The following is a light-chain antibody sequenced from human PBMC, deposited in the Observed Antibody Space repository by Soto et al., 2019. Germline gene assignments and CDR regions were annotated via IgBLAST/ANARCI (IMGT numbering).Light chain of an antibody. V-gene: IGKV3-11*01. CDR1: QSVDSY. J-gene: IGKJ2*03. Sequence: EIVLTQSPATLSLSPGERATLSCRASQSVDSYLAWFQQKPGQPPKLLIYEASNRAVGIPARFSGSGSGTDFTLTISSLEPEDFAVYYCQQRTNWPPFSFGQGTKLEMK. CDR3: QQRTNWPPFS. CDR2: EAS.